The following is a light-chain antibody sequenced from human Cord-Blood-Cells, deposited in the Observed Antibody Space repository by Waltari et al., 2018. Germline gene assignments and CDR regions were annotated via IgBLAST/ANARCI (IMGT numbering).Light chain of an antibody. V-gene: IGLV3-1*01. CDR3: QAWDSSTAV. Sequence: SYELTQPPSVSVSPGQTASITCSGDKLGDKYACWYQQKPGQSPVLVIYQDSKRPSGIPERFSGSNSGNTATLTISGTRAMDEADYYCQAWDSSTAVFGGGTKLTGL. J-gene: IGLJ3*02. CDR1: KLGDKY. CDR2: QDS.